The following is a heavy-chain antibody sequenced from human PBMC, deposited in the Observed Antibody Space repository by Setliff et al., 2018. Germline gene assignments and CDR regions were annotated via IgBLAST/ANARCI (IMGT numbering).Heavy chain of an antibody. CDR1: GYIFNNYF. D-gene: IGHD5-12*01. Sequence: ASVKVSCKASGYIFNNYFLHWVRQAPGQGLEWMGWINPNNGDTKSAQKFQGRLTMTRDTSISTAYMELSSLRSDDTAVYYCARQPMDTIMVTFDYWGQGILVTVSS. J-gene: IGHJ4*02. CDR3: ARQPMDTIMVTFDY. CDR2: INPNNGDT. V-gene: IGHV1-2*02.